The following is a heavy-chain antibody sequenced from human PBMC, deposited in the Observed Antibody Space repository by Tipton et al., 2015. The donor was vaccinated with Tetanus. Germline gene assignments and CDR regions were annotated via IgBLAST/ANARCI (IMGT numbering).Heavy chain of an antibody. CDR2: IHHSGST. J-gene: IGHJ3*02. CDR1: GGSINSSDW. V-gene: IGHV4-4*02. CDR3: ASHYGSGSDDAFDI. D-gene: IGHD3-10*01. Sequence: TLSLTCVVSGGSINSSDWWTWVRQPPGKGLEWIGEIHHSGSTNYNPSLKSRVTMSVDTSKNQFSLKLSSVTAADTAVYYCASHYGSGSDDAFDIWGQGTMVTVSS.